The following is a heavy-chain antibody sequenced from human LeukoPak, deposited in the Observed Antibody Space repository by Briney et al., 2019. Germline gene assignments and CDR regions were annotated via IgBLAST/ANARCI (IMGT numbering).Heavy chain of an antibody. CDR1: GGSISSYY. V-gene: IGHV4-59*01. CDR3: ARMRGIAVAGLDY. D-gene: IGHD6-19*01. J-gene: IGHJ4*02. CDR2: IYYSGST. Sequence: SATLSLTCTVSGGSISSYYWSWIRQPPGKGLEWIGYIYYSGSTNYNPSLKSRVTISVDTSKNQFSLKLSSVTAADTAVYYCARMRGIAVAGLDYWGQGTLVTVSS.